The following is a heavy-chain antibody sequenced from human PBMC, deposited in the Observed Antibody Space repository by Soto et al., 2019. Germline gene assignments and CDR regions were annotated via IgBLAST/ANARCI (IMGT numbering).Heavy chain of an antibody. CDR1: CWSFRGYH. Sequence: SETLSLNRAGNCWSFRGYHWSWIRQPPGKGLEWIGEINHSGSTNYNPSLKSRVTISVDTSKNQFSLKLSSVTAADTAVYYCARVPNDYGDTFFDYWGQGTLVTVSS. CDR3: ARVPNDYGDTFFDY. J-gene: IGHJ4*02. V-gene: IGHV4-34*01. CDR2: INHSGST. D-gene: IGHD4-17*01.